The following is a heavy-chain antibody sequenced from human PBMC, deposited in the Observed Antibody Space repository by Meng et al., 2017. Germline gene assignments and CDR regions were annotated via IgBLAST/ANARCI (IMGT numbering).Heavy chain of an antibody. D-gene: IGHD6-6*01. J-gene: IGHJ4*02. CDR2: IIPIFGTA. V-gene: IGHV1-69*13. CDR1: GGTFSSYA. CDR3: ARGYKTSSSSGFYFDY. Sequence: SVKVSCKASGGTFSSYAISWVRQAPGQGLEWMGGIIPIFGTANYAQKFQGRVTITADESTSTAYMELSSLRSEDTAVYYCARGYKTSSSSGFYFDYWGQGTLVTFSS.